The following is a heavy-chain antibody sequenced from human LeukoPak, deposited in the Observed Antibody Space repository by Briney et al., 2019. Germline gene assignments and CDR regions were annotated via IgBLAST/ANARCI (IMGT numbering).Heavy chain of an antibody. V-gene: IGHV4-39*01. J-gene: IGHJ5*02. CDR3: ARRDYAAWFDP. CDR2: VYYSGST. Sequence: SETLSLTCNVSGDSITSGGFYWAWIRQSPGKGLEWIGNVYYSGSTQYNPSLKGRVTISMDMPKNQFSLNLNSVSVTDTAIYYCARRDYAAWFDPWGQGTLVSVSS. D-gene: IGHD4/OR15-4a*01. CDR1: GDSITSGGFY.